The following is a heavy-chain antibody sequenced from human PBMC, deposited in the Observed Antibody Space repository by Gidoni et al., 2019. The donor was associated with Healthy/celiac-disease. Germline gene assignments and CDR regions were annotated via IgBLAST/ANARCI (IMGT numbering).Heavy chain of an antibody. V-gene: IGHV4-39*01. J-gene: IGHJ5*02. D-gene: IGHD2-15*01. CDR3: ATTAVVVAAGGINWFDP. Sequence: QLQLRESGTGLVTPSETLSLSCSVPGGSSSSSRNSWGWHRQPPGKGLEWLGSIYYSGSTHFYPSLKSRVTISVDTSTNQFSLKLSAVTAAATAVYYCATTAVVVAAGGINWFDPWGQGTLVTVSS. CDR1: GGSSSSSRNS. CDR2: IYYSGST.